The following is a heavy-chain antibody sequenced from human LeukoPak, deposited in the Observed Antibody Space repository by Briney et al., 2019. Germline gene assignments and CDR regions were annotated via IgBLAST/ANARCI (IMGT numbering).Heavy chain of an antibody. CDR1: GFTFSSYG. D-gene: IGHD2-2*01. V-gene: IGHV3-33*01. CDR2: IWYDGSNK. CDR3: ARGGRGVVPAALMGD. J-gene: IGHJ4*02. Sequence: GGSLRLSCAASGFTFSSYGMHWVRQDPGKGLEWVAVIWYDGSNKYYADSVKGRFTISRVNSMNTLCLQMNSLRAEDTAVYYCARGGRGVVPAALMGDWGQGTLVTVSS.